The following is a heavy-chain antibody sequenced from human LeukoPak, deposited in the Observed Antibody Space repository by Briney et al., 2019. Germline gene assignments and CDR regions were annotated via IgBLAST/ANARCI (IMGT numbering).Heavy chain of an antibody. CDR3: AKDIHMGSSWLVFDY. J-gene: IGHJ4*02. V-gene: IGHV3-43*02. Sequence: PGGSLRLYCAASGFTFDDYAMHWVRPAPGKGLEWVSLLSGAGGSTYYAYSVKGRFTISRDNSKNSLYLQMNSLRTEDTALYYCAKDIHMGSSWLVFDYWGQGTLVTVSS. CDR1: GFTFDDYA. CDR2: LSGAGGST. D-gene: IGHD6-19*01.